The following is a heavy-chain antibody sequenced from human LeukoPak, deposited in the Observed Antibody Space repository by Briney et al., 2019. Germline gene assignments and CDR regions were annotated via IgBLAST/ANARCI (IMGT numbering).Heavy chain of an antibody. V-gene: IGHV4-34*01. Sequence: PSETLSLTXAVYGGSFSGYYWSWIRQPPGKGLEWIGEINHSGSTNYNPSLKSRVTISVDTSKNQFSLKLSSVTAADTAVYYCARNSFSYGFDYWGQGTLVTVSS. D-gene: IGHD3-10*01. CDR3: ARNSFSYGFDY. CDR1: GGSFSGYY. J-gene: IGHJ4*02. CDR2: INHSGST.